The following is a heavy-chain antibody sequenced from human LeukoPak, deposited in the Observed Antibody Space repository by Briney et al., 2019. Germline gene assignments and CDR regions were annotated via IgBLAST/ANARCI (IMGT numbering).Heavy chain of an antibody. D-gene: IGHD3-22*01. CDR3: AKDSGYYESSDDY. V-gene: IGHV3-23*01. CDR2: ISGSGGST. J-gene: IGHJ4*02. CDR1: GFSVSNNY. Sequence: GGSLRLSCAASGFSVSNNYMRWVRQAPGKGLEWVSAISGSGGSTYYADSVKGRFTISRDNSKNTLYLQMNSLRAEDTAVYYCAKDSGYYESSDDYWGQGTLVTVSS.